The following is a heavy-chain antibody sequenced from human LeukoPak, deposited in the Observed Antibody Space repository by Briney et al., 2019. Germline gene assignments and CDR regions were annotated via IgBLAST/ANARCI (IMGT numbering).Heavy chain of an antibody. CDR2: ISYDGSNK. D-gene: IGHD3-10*01. CDR3: AKDPSYYGSGSYVDY. J-gene: IGHJ4*02. Sequence: PGRSLRLSCAASGFTFSSYGMHWVRQAPGKGLEWVAVISYDGSNKYYADPVKGRFTISRDNSKNTLYLQMNSLRAEDTAVYYCAKDPSYYGSGSYVDYWGQGTLVTVSS. V-gene: IGHV3-30*18. CDR1: GFTFSSYG.